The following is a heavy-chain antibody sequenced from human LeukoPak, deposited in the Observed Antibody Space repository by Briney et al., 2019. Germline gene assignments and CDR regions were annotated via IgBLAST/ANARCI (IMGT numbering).Heavy chain of an antibody. J-gene: IGHJ4*02. CDR2: INPNSGGT. CDR1: GYTFTGYY. CDR3: AKFQIDNCCIDY. Sequence: ASVKVSCKASGYTFTGYYMHWVRQAPGQGLEWMGRINPNSGGTNYAQKFQGRVTMTRDTSISTAYMELSRLRSDDTAVYYCAKFQIDNCCIDYWGQGTLVTVSS. V-gene: IGHV1-2*06. D-gene: IGHD2-2*01.